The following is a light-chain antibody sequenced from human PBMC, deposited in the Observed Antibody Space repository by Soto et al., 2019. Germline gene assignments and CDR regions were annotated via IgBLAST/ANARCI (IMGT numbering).Light chain of an antibody. J-gene: IGKJ3*01. Sequence: EIVLTQSPGTLSLSPGERATLSCRASQSVSVNSLAWYQQKGGQAPRLLIYAASIRATGVPERFSGTGSGTDFALTISRLETDDSAVYYCQQYGGSPFTFGPGTKVDIK. CDR3: QQYGGSPFT. V-gene: IGKV3-20*01. CDR2: AAS. CDR1: QSVSVNS.